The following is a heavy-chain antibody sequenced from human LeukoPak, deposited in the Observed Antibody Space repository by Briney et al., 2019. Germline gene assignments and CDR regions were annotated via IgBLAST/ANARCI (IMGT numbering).Heavy chain of an antibody. Sequence: GGSLRLSCAVSGFTFSSYGMHWVRQAPGRGLEWVAFIRYDGIDKYYTDSVEGRFTISRDNSKNTLYLQMKSLRAEDTAVYYCAKDNRSSSAWYGYFDNWGQGTLVTVSS. CDR2: IRYDGIDK. CDR1: GFTFSSYG. D-gene: IGHD6-19*01. CDR3: AKDNRSSSAWYGYFDN. V-gene: IGHV3-30*02. J-gene: IGHJ4*02.